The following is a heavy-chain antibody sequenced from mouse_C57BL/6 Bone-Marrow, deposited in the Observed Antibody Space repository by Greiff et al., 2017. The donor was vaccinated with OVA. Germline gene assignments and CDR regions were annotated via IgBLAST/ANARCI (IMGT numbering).Heavy chain of an antibody. J-gene: IGHJ4*01. D-gene: IGHD4-1*01. Sequence: VQLQQSGPELVKPGASVKISCKASGYTFTDYYMNWVKQSHGKSLEWIGDINPNNGGTSYNQKFKGKATLTVDKSSSTAYMELRSLTSEDSAVYYCVPGTFYAMDYWGQGTSVTVSS. CDR2: INPNNGGT. CDR3: VPGTFYAMDY. CDR1: GYTFTDYY. V-gene: IGHV1-26*01.